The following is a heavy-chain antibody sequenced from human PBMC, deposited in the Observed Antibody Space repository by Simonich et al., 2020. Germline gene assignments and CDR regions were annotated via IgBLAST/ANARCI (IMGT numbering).Heavy chain of an antibody. CDR1: GFTFSSYW. CDR2: IKSDGSST. CDR3: ARDYSNYDAFDI. V-gene: IGHV3-74*01. J-gene: IGHJ3*02. Sequence: EVQLVESGGGLVQPGGSLRLSCAASGFTFSSYWMHWVRQAPGKGLVGVSRIKSDGSSTSYADPVTGRFTISRDNAKNTLYLQMNSLRAEDTAVYYCARDYSNYDAFDIWGQGTMVTVSS. D-gene: IGHD4-4*01.